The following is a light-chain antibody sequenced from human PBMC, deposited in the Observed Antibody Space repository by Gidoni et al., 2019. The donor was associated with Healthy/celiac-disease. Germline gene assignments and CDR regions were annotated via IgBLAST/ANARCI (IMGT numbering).Light chain of an antibody. CDR3: QQRSNWPGLT. Sequence: ATLSCRASQSVSSYLAWYQQKPGQAPRRLIYDASNRATGIPARFSGSGSGTDFTLTISSLEPEDFAVYYCQQRSNWPGLTFGGGTKVEIK. J-gene: IGKJ4*01. V-gene: IGKV3-11*01. CDR2: DAS. CDR1: QSVSSY.